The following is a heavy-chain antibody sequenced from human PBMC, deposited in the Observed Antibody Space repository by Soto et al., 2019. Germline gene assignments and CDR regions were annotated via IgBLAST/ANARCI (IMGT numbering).Heavy chain of an antibody. V-gene: IGHV4-59*06. CDR2: IYFSGTT. D-gene: IGHD3-22*01. CDR1: VVSISDFY. J-gene: IGHJ5*02. Sequence: PSETLSLTCSGSVVSISDFYWSWVRQPPGKGLEWIGTIYFSGTTYYNPSLKSRVTISVDTSKSQFSLKLSSVTAADTAVYYCARRDRSGFSYWLDTWGQGTLVTVFS. CDR3: ARRDRSGFSYWLDT.